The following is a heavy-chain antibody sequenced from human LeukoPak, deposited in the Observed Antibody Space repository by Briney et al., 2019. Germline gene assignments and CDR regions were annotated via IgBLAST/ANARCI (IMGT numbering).Heavy chain of an antibody. Sequence: GLEWIGEINHSGSTNYNPSLKSRVTISVDTSKNQFSLKLSSVTAADTAVYYCARGLSYYGMDVWGQGTTVTVSS. CDR2: INHSGST. J-gene: IGHJ6*02. D-gene: IGHD3-9*01. V-gene: IGHV4-34*01. CDR3: ARGLSYYGMDV.